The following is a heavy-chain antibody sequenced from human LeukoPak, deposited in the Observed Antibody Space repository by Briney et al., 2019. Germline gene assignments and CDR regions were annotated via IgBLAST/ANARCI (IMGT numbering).Heavy chain of an antibody. J-gene: IGHJ6*03. V-gene: IGHV3-74*01. CDR1: GVTFRNYW. Sequence: GGSLRLSCAASGVTFRNYWMHWVRQAPGKGLVWVSRLNSDGSSTSYADSVKGRFTISRDNAKNTLYLQMNSLRAEDTAVYYCARDYYYYMDVWGKGTTVTVSS. CDR3: ARDYYYYMDV. CDR2: LNSDGSST.